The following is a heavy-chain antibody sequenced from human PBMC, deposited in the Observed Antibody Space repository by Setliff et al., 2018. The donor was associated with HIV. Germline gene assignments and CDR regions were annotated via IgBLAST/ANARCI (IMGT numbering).Heavy chain of an antibody. V-gene: IGHV1-3*04. CDR1: GYTFTNYA. J-gene: IGHJ6*03. Sequence: ASVKVSYKTSGYTFTNYAMHWVRQAPGQSLEWMGWINTATGDTKYSERFRDRITIFRDTSANTAYVDLGSLRSEDTAVYYCARQRNSGTFYYSYYYMDVWGKGTTVTVSS. D-gene: IGHD1-26*01. CDR3: ARQRNSGTFYYSYYYMDV. CDR2: INTATGDT.